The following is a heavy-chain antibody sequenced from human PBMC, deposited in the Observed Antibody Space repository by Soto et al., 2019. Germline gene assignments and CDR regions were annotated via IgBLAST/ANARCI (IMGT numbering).Heavy chain of an antibody. CDR1: GGSISSYY. V-gene: IGHV4-4*07. CDR2: IYTSGST. D-gene: IGHD3-9*01. CDR3: ARDEYDILTGYYRRFDY. Sequence: SETLSLTCTVSGGSISSYYWSWIRQPAGKGLEWIGRIYTSGSTNYNPSLKSRVTMSVDTSKNQFSLKLSSVTAADTAVYYCARDEYDILTGYYRRFDYWGQGTLVTVSS. J-gene: IGHJ4*02.